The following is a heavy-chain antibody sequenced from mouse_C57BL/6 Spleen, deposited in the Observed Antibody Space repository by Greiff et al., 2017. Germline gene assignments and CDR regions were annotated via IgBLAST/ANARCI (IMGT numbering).Heavy chain of an antibody. Sequence: EVQLVESGGGLVQPKGSLKLSCAASGFTFNTYAMHWVRQAPGTGLEWVARIRSKSSNYATYYADSVKDRFTISRDDSQSMLYLQMNNLKTEDTGIYCCVRGEYGNLRDYARDYWGQGTSVTVSS. V-gene: IGHV10-3*01. D-gene: IGHD2-1*01. CDR2: IRSKSSNYAT. CDR1: GFTFNTYA. J-gene: IGHJ4*01. CDR3: VRGEYGNLRDYARDY.